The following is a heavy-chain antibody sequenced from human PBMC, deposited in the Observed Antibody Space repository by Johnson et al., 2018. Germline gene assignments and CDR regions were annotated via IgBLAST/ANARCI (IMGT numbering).Heavy chain of an antibody. J-gene: IGHJ3*02. D-gene: IGHD2-21*02. Sequence: VQLVESGGGLVKPGGSLRLSCAASGFTFSSYSMNWVRQAPGKGLEWVSSISSSSSYIDYADSVKGRITISRDNAKNSLYLQRNSLRAEDTAVYYCARDKGPSFVTAYDAFDIWGQGTMVTVSS. CDR3: ARDKGPSFVTAYDAFDI. CDR1: GFTFSSYS. CDR2: ISSSSSYI. V-gene: IGHV3-21*01.